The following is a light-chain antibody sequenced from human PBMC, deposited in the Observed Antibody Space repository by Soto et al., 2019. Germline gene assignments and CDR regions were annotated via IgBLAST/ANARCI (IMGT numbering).Light chain of an antibody. CDR1: QSISGY. Sequence: DIQMTQSPSSLSASIGDRVTITCRASQSISGYLNWYQQKPGKAPKLLISGASTLQSGVPSRFSCRGSGTDFTLVISSLQREDVSTYDCQQSFSTRLTFGGGTKVES. CDR3: QQSFSTRLT. CDR2: GAS. J-gene: IGKJ4*01. V-gene: IGKV1-39*01.